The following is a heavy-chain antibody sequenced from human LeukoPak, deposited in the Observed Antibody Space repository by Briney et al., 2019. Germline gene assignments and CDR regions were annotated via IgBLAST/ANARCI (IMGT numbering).Heavy chain of an antibody. J-gene: IGHJ3*02. CDR1: GGSFSGYY. D-gene: IGHD4-23*01. CDR2: INHSGST. V-gene: IGHV4-34*01. Sequence: SETLSLTCAVYGGSFSGYYWSWIRQPPGKGLEWIGEINHSGSTNYNPSLKSRVTISVDTSKNQFSLKLSSVTAADTAVYYCARDLGDYVGWGAFDIWGQGTMVTVPS. CDR3: ARDLGDYVGWGAFDI.